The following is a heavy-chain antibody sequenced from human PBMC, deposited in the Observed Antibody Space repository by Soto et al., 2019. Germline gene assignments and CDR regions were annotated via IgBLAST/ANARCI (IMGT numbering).Heavy chain of an antibody. CDR1: GGSFSGYY. V-gene: IGHV4-34*01. J-gene: IGHJ5*02. CDR2: INHSGST. D-gene: IGHD6-13*01. Sequence: SETLSLTCAVYGGSFSGYYWSWIRQPPGKGLEWIGEINHSGSTNYNPSLKSRVTISVDTSKNQFSLKLSSVTAADTAVYYCARDEPGMAAAGNWFDPWGQGTLVTVSS. CDR3: ARDEPGMAAAGNWFDP.